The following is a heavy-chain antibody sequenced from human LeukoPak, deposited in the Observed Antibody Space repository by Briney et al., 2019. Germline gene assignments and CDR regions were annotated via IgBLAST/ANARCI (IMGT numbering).Heavy chain of an antibody. Sequence: GASVKVSCKASGGTFSSYAISWVRQAPGQGLEWMGGIIPIFGTANYAQKFQGRVTITADESTSTAYMELSSLRPEDTAVYYCAREGAPLGLRLGEFYYWGQGTLVTVSS. V-gene: IGHV1-69*13. CDR2: IIPIFGTA. CDR3: AREGAPLGLRLGEFYY. J-gene: IGHJ4*02. D-gene: IGHD3-16*01. CDR1: GGTFSSYA.